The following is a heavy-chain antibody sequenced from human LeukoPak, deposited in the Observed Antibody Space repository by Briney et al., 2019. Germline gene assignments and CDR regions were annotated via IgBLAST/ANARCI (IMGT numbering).Heavy chain of an antibody. V-gene: IGHV3-74*01. CDR2: INSDGSST. CDR3: ARRGAAAGTTDY. J-gene: IGHJ4*02. CDR1: GFTFSSHW. Sequence: GGSLRLSCAASGFTFSSHWMHWVRQAPGKGLVWVSRINSDGSSTSYADSVKGRFTISRDNAKNTLYLQMNSLRAEDTAVYYCARRGAAAGTTDYWGQGTLVTVSS. D-gene: IGHD6-13*01.